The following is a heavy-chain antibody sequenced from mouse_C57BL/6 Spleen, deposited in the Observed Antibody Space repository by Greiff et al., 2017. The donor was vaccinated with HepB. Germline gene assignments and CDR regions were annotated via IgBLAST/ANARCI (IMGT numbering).Heavy chain of an antibody. CDR2: INPNNGGT. CDR3: AREGITGNLY. Sequence: EVQLQQSGPELVKPGASVKMSCKASGYTFTDYNMHWVKQSPGKSLEWIGYINPNNGGTSYNQKFKGKATLTVNKSSSTAYMELRSLTSEDSAVYYCAREGITGNLYWGQGTLVTVSA. V-gene: IGHV1-22*01. J-gene: IGHJ3*01. CDR1: GYTFTDYN. D-gene: IGHD1-1*01.